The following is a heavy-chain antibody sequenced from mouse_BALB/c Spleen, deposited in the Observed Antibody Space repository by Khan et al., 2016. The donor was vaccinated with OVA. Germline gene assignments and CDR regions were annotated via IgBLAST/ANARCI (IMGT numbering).Heavy chain of an antibody. Sequence: QVQLQQSGAELAKPGASVKMSCKASGYTFTSYWIHWVKQRPGQGLEWIGYINPSTDYTVYNQKFKDKATLTADKSSSTAYMQLTSLTSEDSAVYYCVNHGSSSAWFTYWGQGTLVTVFA. J-gene: IGHJ3*01. V-gene: IGHV1-7*01. CDR2: INPSTDYT. CDR3: VNHGSSSAWFTY. D-gene: IGHD1-1*01. CDR1: GYTFTSYW.